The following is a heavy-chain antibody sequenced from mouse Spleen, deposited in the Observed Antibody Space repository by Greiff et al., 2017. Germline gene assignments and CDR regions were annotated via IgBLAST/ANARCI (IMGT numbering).Heavy chain of an antibody. V-gene: IGHV5-9-3*01. D-gene: IGHD1-1*01. Sequence: EVQLVESGGGLVKPGGSLKLSCAASGFTFSSYAMSWVRQTPEKRLEWVATISSGGSYTYYPDSVKGRFTISRDNAKNTLYLQMSSLRSEDTAMYYCARHYYYGSSSFAYWGQGTLVTVSA. CDR3: ARHYYYGSSSFAY. J-gene: IGHJ3*01. CDR1: GFTFSSYA. CDR2: ISSGGSYT.